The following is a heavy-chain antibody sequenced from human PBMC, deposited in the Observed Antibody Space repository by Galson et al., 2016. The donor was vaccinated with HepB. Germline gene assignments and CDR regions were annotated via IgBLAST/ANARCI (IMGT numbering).Heavy chain of an antibody. D-gene: IGHD3-10*01. CDR3: AKRDLLWFGDPNAFDV. CDR2: ISNDGSKR. Sequence: SLRLSCAASGFTFTNYGMNWLRQAPGKGLEWVAYISNDGSKRYFADTVKGRFTISRDNSKNTLFLHMSSLRAEDTAVYYCAKRDLLWFGDPNAFDVWGQGTMGTVSS. V-gene: IGHV3-30*18. CDR1: GFTFTNYG. J-gene: IGHJ3*01.